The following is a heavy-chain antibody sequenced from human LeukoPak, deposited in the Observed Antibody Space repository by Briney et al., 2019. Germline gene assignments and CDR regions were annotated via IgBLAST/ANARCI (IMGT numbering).Heavy chain of an antibody. CDR1: GYSFTSYW. CDR2: IYPGDSDT. D-gene: IGHD6-13*01. Sequence: GESLKISCKGSGYSFTSYWIGWVRQMPGKGLEWMGIIYPGDSDTRYSPSFQGQVTISADKSISTAYLQWSSLKAADTAMYYCARSLKHIAADYYFDYWGQGTLFTVSS. V-gene: IGHV5-51*01. CDR3: ARSLKHIAADYYFDY. J-gene: IGHJ4*01.